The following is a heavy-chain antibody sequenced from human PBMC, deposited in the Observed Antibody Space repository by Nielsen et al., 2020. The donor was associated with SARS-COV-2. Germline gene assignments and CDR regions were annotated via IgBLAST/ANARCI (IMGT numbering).Heavy chain of an antibody. CDR1: GGSISSGGYY. V-gene: IGHV4-31*03. CDR2: IYYSGST. D-gene: IGHD2-2*01. Sequence: SETLSLTCTVSGGSISSGGYYWSWIRQHPGKGPEWIGYIYYSGSTYYNPSLKSRVTISVDTSKNQFSLKLSSVTAADTAVYYCARDLIHCSSTSCRSYYYYGMDVWDQGTTVTVSS. CDR3: ARDLIHCSSTSCRSYYYYGMDV. J-gene: IGHJ6*02.